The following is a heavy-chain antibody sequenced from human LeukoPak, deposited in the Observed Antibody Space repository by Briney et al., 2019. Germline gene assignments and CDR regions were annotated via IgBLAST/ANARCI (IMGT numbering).Heavy chain of an antibody. CDR2: IYHSGST. Sequence: SETLSLTCAVSGGSISSGGYSWSWIRQPPGKGLEWIGYIYHSGSTYYNPSLKSRVTISVDRSKNQFSLKLSSVTAADTAVYYCARGRWLRSSLDYWGQGTLVTVSS. V-gene: IGHV4-30-2*01. CDR3: ARGRWLRSSLDY. J-gene: IGHJ4*02. D-gene: IGHD5-12*01. CDR1: GGSISSGGYS.